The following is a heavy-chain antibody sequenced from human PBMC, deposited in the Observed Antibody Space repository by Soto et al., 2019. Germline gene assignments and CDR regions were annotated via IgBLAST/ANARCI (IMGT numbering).Heavy chain of an antibody. Sequence: GGSLRLSCAVSGFTISIYAMSWVRHAPGKGLQWVSGISVSGGSTYYGDSVKGRFTISRDNSKNTLYLQMDSLSAEDTAVYYCAKEASPYGTNAFDVWGHGTMVTVSS. D-gene: IGHD1-26*01. CDR2: ISVSGGST. V-gene: IGHV3-23*02. CDR3: AKEASPYGTNAFDV. CDR1: GFTISIYA. J-gene: IGHJ3*01.